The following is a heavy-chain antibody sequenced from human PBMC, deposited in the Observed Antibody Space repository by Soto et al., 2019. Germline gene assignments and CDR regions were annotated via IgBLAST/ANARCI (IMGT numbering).Heavy chain of an antibody. CDR3: ATHYCISTSCPRIAASV. J-gene: IGHJ6*02. V-gene: IGHV1-24*01. Sequence: ASVKVXCKVSGYTLTELSMHWVRQAPGKGLEWMGGFDPEDGETIYAQKFQGRVTMTEDTSTDTAYMELSSLRSEDTAVYYCATHYCISTSCPRIAASVWGQGTTVTVSS. CDR1: GYTLTELS. CDR2: FDPEDGET. D-gene: IGHD2-2*01.